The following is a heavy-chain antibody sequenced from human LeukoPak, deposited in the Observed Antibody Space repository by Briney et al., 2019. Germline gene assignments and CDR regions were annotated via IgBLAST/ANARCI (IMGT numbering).Heavy chain of an antibody. CDR2: ISHSSSGT. Sequence: PGGSLRLSCAGSGFTFSSYAMSWVRQAPGKGLEWVSAISHSSSGTYYVDSVKGRFTISRDNSKNTLYMQMNSLRAEDTAVYYCARDLDDYNDFPPIFQYWGQGTQVIVSS. J-gene: IGHJ1*01. D-gene: IGHD5-24*01. CDR1: GFTFSSYA. CDR3: ARDLDDYNDFPPIFQY. V-gene: IGHV3-23*01.